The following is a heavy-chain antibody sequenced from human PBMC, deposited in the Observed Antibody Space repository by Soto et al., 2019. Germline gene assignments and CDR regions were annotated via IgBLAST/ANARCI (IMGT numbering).Heavy chain of an antibody. CDR1: NDSITSGRYY. J-gene: IGHJ3*02. D-gene: IGHD3-9*01. CDR3: ARGRLTIQQCFDT. CDR2: IYSSGNP. V-gene: IGHV4-31*03. Sequence: QVQLQESGPGLVKPSQTLSLTCTVSNDSITSGRYYWSWIRQVPGKGLEWIGYIYSSGNPYYNPSLKGRISISLDASNNQFALTVTSVNVADSAIYFCARGRLTIQQCFDTWGQGTRVTVSS.